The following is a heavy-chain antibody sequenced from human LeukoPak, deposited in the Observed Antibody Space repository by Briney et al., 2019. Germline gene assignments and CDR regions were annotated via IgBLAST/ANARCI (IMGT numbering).Heavy chain of an antibody. J-gene: IGHJ4*02. CDR2: IMPIFGTA. V-gene: IGHV1-69*13. Sequence: ASVKVSCKASGGTFSMYAISWVRQAPGQGLEWMGGIMPIFGTANYAQKFQGRVTITADESTSTAYMEVSSLRSEDTAVYYCARAYSGYDFFDYWGQGILVTVSS. CDR3: ARAYSGYDFFDY. D-gene: IGHD5-12*01. CDR1: GGTFSMYA.